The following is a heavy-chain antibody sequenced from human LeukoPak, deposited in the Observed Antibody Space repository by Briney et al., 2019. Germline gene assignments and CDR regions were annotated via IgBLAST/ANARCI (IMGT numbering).Heavy chain of an antibody. CDR1: GFTFSSLD. J-gene: IGHJ4*02. CDR2: ISASGSNT. Sequence: GGSLRLSCAASGFTFSSLDMSWVRQAPGKGLEWVSGISASGSNTFYADSVKSRFTISRDNSKNTLYLQMSSLRAEDTAIYYCAKAGGASWYLYWGQGTLVTVSS. V-gene: IGHV3-23*01. CDR3: AKAGGASWYLY. D-gene: IGHD6-13*01.